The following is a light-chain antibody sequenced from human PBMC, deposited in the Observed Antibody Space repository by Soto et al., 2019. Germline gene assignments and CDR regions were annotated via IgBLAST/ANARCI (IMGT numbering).Light chain of an antibody. CDR2: GAF. CDR3: QQYNRWPRA. Sequence: EIVFTQSPATLCFTPGERATLSSRASQSVSSYLAWYQQKPGQAPRLLIYGAFNRATGIPARFSGSGSGTDFTLTISSLESEDFAVYYCQQYNRWPRAFGQGAKVDI. CDR1: QSVSSY. V-gene: IGKV3-11*01. J-gene: IGKJ1*01.